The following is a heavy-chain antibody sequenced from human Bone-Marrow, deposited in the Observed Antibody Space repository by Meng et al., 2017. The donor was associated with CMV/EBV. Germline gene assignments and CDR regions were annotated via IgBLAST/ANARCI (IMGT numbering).Heavy chain of an antibody. CDR3: APGYQRGVAGLNWFDP. CDR2: IIPIFGTA. V-gene: IGHV1-69*05. D-gene: IGHD6-19*01. CDR1: GGTFSSYA. J-gene: IGHJ5*02. Sequence: SVKVSCKASGGTFSSYAISWVRQAPGQGLEWMGGIIPIFGTANYAQKFQGRVTITTDESTSTAYRELSGLGPEAKAGYYWAPGYQRGVAGLNWFDPWGQGTLVTVSS.